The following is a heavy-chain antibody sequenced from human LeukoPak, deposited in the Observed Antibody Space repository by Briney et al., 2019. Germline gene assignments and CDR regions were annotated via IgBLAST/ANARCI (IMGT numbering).Heavy chain of an antibody. CDR1: GGSIRSYY. D-gene: IGHD4-23*01. V-gene: IGHV4-59*01. CDR3: ARGRNDNGGMFFDS. CDR2: ISYSGYT. Sequence: SETLSLTCTVSGGSIRSYYWSWIRQAPGKGLEWIGFISYSGYTSYSPSLKSRVAISVDTSKSQSSLRLSSLTAADTAIYYCARGRNDNGGMFFDSWAQGTLVTVSS. J-gene: IGHJ4*02.